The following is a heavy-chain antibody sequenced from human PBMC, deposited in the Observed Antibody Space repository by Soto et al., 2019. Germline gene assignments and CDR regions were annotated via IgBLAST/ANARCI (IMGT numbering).Heavy chain of an antibody. J-gene: IGHJ1*01. Sequence: GGSLRLSCAASGFTFGSYAMSWVRQAPGKGLEWVSGISGSGDSTYYADSVKGRFTISRDNSKNTLYLQLNSLRAEDTAVYYCAKSGHSSSWSYFQHWGQGTLVTVSS. V-gene: IGHV3-23*01. CDR2: ISGSGDST. CDR1: GFTFGSYA. D-gene: IGHD6-13*01. CDR3: AKSGHSSSWSYFQH.